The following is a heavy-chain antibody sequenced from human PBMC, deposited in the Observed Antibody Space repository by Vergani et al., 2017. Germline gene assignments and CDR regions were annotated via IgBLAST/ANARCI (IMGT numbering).Heavy chain of an antibody. V-gene: IGHV4-34*01. CDR3: ARRAERWETLLRDDLDV. J-gene: IGHJ3*01. Sequence: QVQLQQWGPGLLKPSETLSLTCAVYGGSLSGYYWSWIRLAPGKGLEWIGEINHSGTINYNPTLKSPFNVSIDTSRDHFSLKLTSVSAADTAVYFCARRAERWETLLRDDLDVWGQGTFVTVSP. D-gene: IGHD1-26*01. CDR2: INHSGTI. CDR1: GGSLSGYY.